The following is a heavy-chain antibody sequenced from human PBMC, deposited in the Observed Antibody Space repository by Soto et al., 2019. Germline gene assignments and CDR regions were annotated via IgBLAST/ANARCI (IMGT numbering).Heavy chain of an antibody. CDR2: IIPIFGPA. V-gene: IGHV1-69*01. CDR3: ARGYTSMDIDY. Sequence: QMQLVQSGAEVKKPGSSVKVSCKASGVTFSSFAINWVRQAPGQRLQWIGGIIPIFGPAYYAQKFQGRVTITADESTSTAYMELRSLRSEDTAVYYCARGYTSMDIDYWGQGTLVTVSS. D-gene: IGHD5-18*01. CDR1: GVTFSSFA. J-gene: IGHJ4*02.